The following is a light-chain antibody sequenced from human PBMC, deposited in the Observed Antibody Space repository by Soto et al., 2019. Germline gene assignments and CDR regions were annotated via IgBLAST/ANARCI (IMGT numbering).Light chain of an antibody. CDR1: QSISSW. Sequence: DIEMTQSPSTLSASVGDRVTITCRASQSISSWLAWYQQKPGKAPNLLIYKAPRLESGVPSRFSGSGSGTEFTLSTSSLQPDDFATYDGQQYNRFPTFGQGTKVEVK. CDR2: KAP. J-gene: IGKJ1*01. V-gene: IGKV1-5*03. CDR3: QQYNRFPT.